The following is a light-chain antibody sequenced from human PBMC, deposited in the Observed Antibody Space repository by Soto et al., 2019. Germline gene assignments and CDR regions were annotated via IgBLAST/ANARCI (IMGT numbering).Light chain of an antibody. Sequence: DIEMTQSPSSLSASVGDRVTITCQASQAIRKFLNWFQQRPGAAPKLLIYDASNLETGVPSRFSAGGSGTHFTFTITSLQPEDTGTYFCQQYDNLPYTFAQGTKVEI. CDR2: DAS. CDR1: QAIRKF. CDR3: QQYDNLPYT. J-gene: IGKJ2*01. V-gene: IGKV1-33*01.